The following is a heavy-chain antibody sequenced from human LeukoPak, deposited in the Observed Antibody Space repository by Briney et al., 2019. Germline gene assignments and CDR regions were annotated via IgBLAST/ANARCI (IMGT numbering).Heavy chain of an antibody. D-gene: IGHD2-15*01. Sequence: GGSLRLSCSPSVFPFSSYAIHGVRHAPGEGLEYVSPISDSGGSTYYADSVKASFTISRDNSKNTLYLQMRAEDTAVYFCVRGYSFGPYGMDVWGQGTTVTVSS. V-gene: IGHV3-64D*09. J-gene: IGHJ6*02. CDR3: VRGYSFGPYGMDV. CDR1: VFPFSSYA. CDR2: ISDSGGST.